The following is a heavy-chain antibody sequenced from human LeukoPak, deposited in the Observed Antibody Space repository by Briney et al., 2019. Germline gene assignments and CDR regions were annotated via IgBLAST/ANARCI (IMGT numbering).Heavy chain of an antibody. CDR2: IWYDGSIK. V-gene: IGHV3-33*01. CDR1: GFTFSSYG. J-gene: IGHJ3*02. Sequence: GGSLRLSCAASGFTFSSYGMHWVRQAPGKGLEWVAVIWYDGSIKYYADSVKGRFTICRDNPKNTLYLQMNSLRAEDTAVYYCARVGSGSYFLDGFDIWGQGTMVTVSS. CDR3: ARVGSGSYFLDGFDI. D-gene: IGHD1-26*01.